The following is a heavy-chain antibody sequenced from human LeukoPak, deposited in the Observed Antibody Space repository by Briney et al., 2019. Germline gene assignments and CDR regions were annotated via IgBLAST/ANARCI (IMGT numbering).Heavy chain of an antibody. CDR1: GFTFSSYG. CDR2: ISYDGSNK. CDR3: AKEYYYGSGSPFDY. D-gene: IGHD3-10*01. Sequence: PGGSLRLSCAASGFTFSSYGMHWVRQAPGKGLEWVAVISYDGSNKYYADPVKGRFTISRDKSKNTLFLQMNSLRAEDTAVYFCAKEYYYGSGSPFDYWGQGTLVTVSS. J-gene: IGHJ4*02. V-gene: IGHV3-30*18.